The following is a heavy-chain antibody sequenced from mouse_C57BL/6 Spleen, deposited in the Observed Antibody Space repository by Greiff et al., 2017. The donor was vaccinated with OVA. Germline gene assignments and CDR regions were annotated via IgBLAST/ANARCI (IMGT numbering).Heavy chain of an antibody. Sequence: DVQLVESGGGLVQPGESLKLSCESNEYEFPSHDMSWVRKTPEKRLELVAAINSDGGSTYYPDTMERRFIISRDNTKKTLYLQMSSLRSEDTALYYCARQIYYGSSHWYFDVWGTGTTVTVSS. CDR1: EYEFPSHD. CDR3: ARQIYYGSSHWYFDV. CDR2: INSDGGST. J-gene: IGHJ1*03. D-gene: IGHD1-1*01. V-gene: IGHV5-2*01.